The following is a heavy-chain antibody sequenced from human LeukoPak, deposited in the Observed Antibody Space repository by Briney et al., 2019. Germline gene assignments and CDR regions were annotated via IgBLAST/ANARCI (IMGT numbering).Heavy chain of an antibody. J-gene: IGHJ4*02. D-gene: IGHD5-18*01. Sequence: GGSLRLSCAASGFTFSSYSMYWVRQAPGRGLEWVSSISTSISDIYYADSVKGRFTISRDNAKNSLYLQMNSLRAEDTAVYYCARLDTAMVTTGGNCWGQGTLVTVSS. V-gene: IGHV3-21*01. CDR3: ARLDTAMVTTGGNC. CDR2: ISTSISDI. CDR1: GFTFSSYS.